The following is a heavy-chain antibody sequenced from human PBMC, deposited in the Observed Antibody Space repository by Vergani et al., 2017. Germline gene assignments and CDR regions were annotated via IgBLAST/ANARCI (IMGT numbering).Heavy chain of an antibody. CDR3: AKDIRGYYDSTAFDY. V-gene: IGHV3-30*18. Sequence: VQLVESGGGLVQPGGSLRLSCAASGFTFSSYSMNWVRQAPGKGLEGVAVISHDRSDKYYADAVKGRFTLSRYNSKNTLYLQMNSLRAEDTAVYYCAKDIRGYYDSTAFDYWGQGTLVTVSS. J-gene: IGHJ4*02. D-gene: IGHD3-22*01. CDR2: ISHDRSDK. CDR1: GFTFSSYS.